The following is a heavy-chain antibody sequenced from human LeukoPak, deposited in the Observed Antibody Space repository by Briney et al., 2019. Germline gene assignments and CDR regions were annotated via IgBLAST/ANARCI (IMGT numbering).Heavy chain of an antibody. Sequence: SETLSLTCTVSGGSISNYYWSWIRQPPGKGLEWIGYIYYSGRTTYNPSLKSRVTISVDTSKNQVSLKLSSVTAADTAMYYCERGIMFNSRWFAYGGYFDSWGQGTLVTVSS. D-gene: IGHD4-23*01. CDR1: GGSISNYY. CDR2: IYYSGRT. J-gene: IGHJ4*02. CDR3: ERGIMFNSRWFAYGGYFDS. V-gene: IGHV4-59*01.